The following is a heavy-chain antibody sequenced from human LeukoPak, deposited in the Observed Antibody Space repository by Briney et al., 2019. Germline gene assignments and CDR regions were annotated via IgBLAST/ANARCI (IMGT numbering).Heavy chain of an antibody. V-gene: IGHV4-39*01. CDR2: IYYSGST. CDR1: GGSISSSSYY. CDR3: ARLGPDSSGYYAPYYFDY. D-gene: IGHD3-22*01. J-gene: IGHJ4*02. Sequence: SETLSLTCTASGGSISSSSYYWGWIRQPPGKGLEWIGNIYYSGSTYYNPSLKSRVTISVDTSKNQFPLKLSSVTAADTAVYYCARLGPDSSGYYAPYYFDYWGQGTLVIVSS.